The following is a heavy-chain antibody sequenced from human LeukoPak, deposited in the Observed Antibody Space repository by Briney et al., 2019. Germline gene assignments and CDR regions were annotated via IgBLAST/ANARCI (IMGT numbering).Heavy chain of an antibody. CDR1: GYTFTSYG. Sequence: ASVKVSCKASGYTFTSYGISWVRQAPGQGLEWMGWISAYNGNTNYAQKLQGRVTMTTDTSTSTAYMELRSLRSDDTAVYYCARIDSSGWYLYYFDYWGRGTLVTVSS. J-gene: IGHJ4*02. CDR3: ARIDSSGWYLYYFDY. V-gene: IGHV1-18*01. D-gene: IGHD6-19*01. CDR2: ISAYNGNT.